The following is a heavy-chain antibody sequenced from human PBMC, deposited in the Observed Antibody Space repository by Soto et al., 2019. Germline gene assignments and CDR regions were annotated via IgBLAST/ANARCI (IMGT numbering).Heavy chain of an antibody. CDR3: ASHLLIAARPYAFDI. CDR2: IYYSGST. J-gene: IGHJ3*02. Sequence: HVQLQESGPGLVKPSQTLSLTCTVSGGSISSGGYYWSWIHQHPGKGLEWIGYIYYSGSTYYNPSLKSRVTISVDTSKNQFSLKLSSVTAADTAVYYCASHLLIAARPYAFDIWGQGTMVTVSS. V-gene: IGHV4-31*03. D-gene: IGHD6-6*01. CDR1: GGSISSGGYY.